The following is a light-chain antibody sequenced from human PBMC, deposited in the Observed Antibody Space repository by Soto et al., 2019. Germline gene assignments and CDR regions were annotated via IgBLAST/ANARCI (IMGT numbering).Light chain of an antibody. CDR1: QDIRNY. Sequence: DIQMTQSPASLSASVGDRVTITCQASQDIRNYLSWCQQKPGKAPKLLIYDASNLEIGVPSRFSGSGSGTDFTFTISSLQPEDIATYYCQQYDNFPYTFGQGTKLEIK. J-gene: IGKJ2*01. V-gene: IGKV1-33*01. CDR3: QQYDNFPYT. CDR2: DAS.